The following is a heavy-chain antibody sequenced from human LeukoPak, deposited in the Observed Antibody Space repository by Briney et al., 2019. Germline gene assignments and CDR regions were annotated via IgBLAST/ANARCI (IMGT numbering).Heavy chain of an antibody. J-gene: IGHJ5*02. D-gene: IGHD3-10*01. CDR3: ARAHRKSMVRGVIITVNNQGWFDP. CDR2: IYPRDGST. Sequence: ASVKVSCKASGYIFTSNYIHWVRQAPGQGLKWMGMIYPRDGSTSYAQRFQDRVTVTRDTSTSTVHMELSGLRSEDTAVYYCARAHRKSMVRGVIITVNNQGWFDPWGQGTLVTVSS. V-gene: IGHV1-46*01. CDR1: GYIFTSNY.